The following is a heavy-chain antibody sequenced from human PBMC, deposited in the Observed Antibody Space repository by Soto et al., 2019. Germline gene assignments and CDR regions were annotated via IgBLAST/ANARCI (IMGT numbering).Heavy chain of an antibody. CDR1: GFTFSYYT. CDR3: AAPVPAPTHYDSYDMDV. J-gene: IGHJ6*02. Sequence: EVQLLESGGGLVQPGGSLRLSCVASGFTFSYYTMSWVRQAPGKGLEWVSGISNSGDTIYYADSVKGRFTISRDNFKNALYLQMNSLRADDTAVYYCAAPVPAPTHYDSYDMDVWGQGTTVTVSS. V-gene: IGHV3-23*01. CDR2: ISNSGDTI. D-gene: IGHD2-2*01.